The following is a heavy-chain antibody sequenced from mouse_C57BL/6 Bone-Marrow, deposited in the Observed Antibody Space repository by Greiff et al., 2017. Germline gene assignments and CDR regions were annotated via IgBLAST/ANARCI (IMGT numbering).Heavy chain of an antibody. Sequence: ESGPGLVKPSQSLSLTCSVTGYSINSGYYWNWIRQFPGNKLEWMGYISYDGSNNYNPSLKNRISITRDTAKNQFFLTLNSVTTEDTATYYWARGGYAYYYYAMDYWGQGTSVTVSS. CDR3: ARGGYAYYYYAMDY. J-gene: IGHJ4*01. CDR2: ISYDGSN. CDR1: GYSINSGYY. D-gene: IGHD2-2*01. V-gene: IGHV3-6*01.